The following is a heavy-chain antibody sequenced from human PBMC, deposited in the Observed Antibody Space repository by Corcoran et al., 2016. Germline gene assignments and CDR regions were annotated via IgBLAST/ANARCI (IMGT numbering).Heavy chain of an antibody. Sequence: EVQLVESGGDLVQPGGSLRLSCAASGFTFSSYSMNWVRQAPGKGLEWVSYISSTSSTIYYGDSVKGRITISKDNTKNSLYLQMKSMRAEDTAVYYCARSVTAHDYYGMDVWGQGTTVTVSS. CDR3: ARSVTAHDYYGMDV. D-gene: IGHD4-4*01. J-gene: IGHJ6*02. V-gene: IGHV3-48*01. CDR2: ISSTSSTI. CDR1: GFTFSSYS.